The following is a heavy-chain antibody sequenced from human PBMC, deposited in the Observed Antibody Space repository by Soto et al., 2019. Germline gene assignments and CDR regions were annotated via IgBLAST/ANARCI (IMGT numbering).Heavy chain of an antibody. Sequence: GSSVKVSCKASGGTFSSYGICWVRQAPGQGLEWMGGIIPMFGATNYAQEFQGRVTITADESTSTAYMELSSLRSEDTAVYYCAREKVRGVINDYYGLDVWGQGITVTVSS. V-gene: IGHV1-69*13. CDR2: IIPMFGAT. CDR3: AREKVRGVINDYYGLDV. J-gene: IGHJ6*02. CDR1: GGTFSSYG. D-gene: IGHD3-10*01.